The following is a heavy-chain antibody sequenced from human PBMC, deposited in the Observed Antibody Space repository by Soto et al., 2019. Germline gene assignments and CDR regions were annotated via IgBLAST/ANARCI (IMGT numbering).Heavy chain of an antibody. CDR3: ARGSRRGLDY. CDR1: RGSFNDYY. Sequence: SETLSLTCAVRRGSFNDYYWGWIRQPPGKGLEWIGEINHSGSTTYNPSLMSRVTISVDTSKNQFSLKLNSVTAADTAVYYCARGSRRGLDYWGQGTVVTVSS. CDR2: INHSGST. D-gene: IGHD3-16*01. J-gene: IGHJ4*02. V-gene: IGHV4-34*01.